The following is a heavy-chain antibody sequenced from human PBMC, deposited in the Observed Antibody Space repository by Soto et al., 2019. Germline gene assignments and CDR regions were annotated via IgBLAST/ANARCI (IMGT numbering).Heavy chain of an antibody. CDR1: GFTFSSYW. D-gene: IGHD3-22*01. V-gene: IGHV3-7*01. CDR2: IKQDGSEK. Sequence: PGGSLRLSCAASGFTFSSYWMSWVRQAPGKGLEWVANIKQDGSEKYYVDSVKGRFTISRDNAKNSLYLQMNSLRAEDTAVYYCARIFYDSSAEEYPYYYYGMDVWGQGATVIVSS. CDR3: ARIFYDSSAEEYPYYYYGMDV. J-gene: IGHJ6*02.